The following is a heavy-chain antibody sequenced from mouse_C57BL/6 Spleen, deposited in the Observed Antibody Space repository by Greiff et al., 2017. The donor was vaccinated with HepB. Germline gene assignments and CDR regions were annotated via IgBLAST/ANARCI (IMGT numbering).Heavy chain of an antibody. CDR2: ISSGGSYT. V-gene: IGHV5-6*01. CDR1: GFTFSSYG. D-gene: IGHD2-4*01. Sequence: EVQRVESGGDLVKPGGSLKLSCAASGFTFSSYGMSWVRQTPDKRLEWVATISSGGSYTYYPDSVKGRFTISRDNAKNTLYLQMSSLKSEDTAMYYCARPYDYDVDYFDYWGQGTTLTVSS. J-gene: IGHJ2*01. CDR3: ARPYDYDVDYFDY.